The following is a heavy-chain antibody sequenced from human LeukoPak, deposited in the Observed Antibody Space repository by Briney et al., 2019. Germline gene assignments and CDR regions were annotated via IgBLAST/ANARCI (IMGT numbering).Heavy chain of an antibody. CDR3: ARGLYCGGDCYYYFDY. J-gene: IGHJ4*02. D-gene: IGHD2-21*01. CDR1: GGTFSSYA. V-gene: IGHV1-69*13. CDR2: IIPIFGTA. Sequence: SVKVSCKASGGTFSSYAISWVRQAPGQGLEWMGGIIPIFGTANYAQKFQGRVTITADESTSTACMELSSLRSEDTAVYYCARGLYCGGDCYYYFDYWGQGTLVTVSS.